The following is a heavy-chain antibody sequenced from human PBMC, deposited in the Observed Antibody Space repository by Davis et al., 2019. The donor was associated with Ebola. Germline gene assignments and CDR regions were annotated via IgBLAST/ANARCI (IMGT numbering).Heavy chain of an antibody. CDR2: IIPIFGTA. CDR3: AREVGLYGRSFDY. J-gene: IGHJ4*02. D-gene: IGHD2-2*02. Sequence: AASVKVSCKASGGTFSSYAISWVRQAPGQGLEWMGGIIPIFGTANYAQKFQGRVTITADESTSTAYMELSSLRSEDTAVYYCAREVGLYGRSFDYWGQGTLVTVSS. V-gene: IGHV1-69*13. CDR1: GGTFSSYA.